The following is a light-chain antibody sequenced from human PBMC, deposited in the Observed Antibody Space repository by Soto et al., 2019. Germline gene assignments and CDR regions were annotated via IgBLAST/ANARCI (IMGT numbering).Light chain of an antibody. CDR1: RNDVGYYNY. CDR2: EVT. J-gene: IGLJ3*02. Sequence: QSVLSQPASVSGSPGQSITISCTGTRNDVGYYNYVSWYQQHPGQAPKLMISEVTTRPSGVSDRFSGSKSGNTASLTISRLQAEDEAHYYCSSYTNAYTQVFGGGTKLTVL. V-gene: IGLV2-14*01. CDR3: SSYTNAYTQV.